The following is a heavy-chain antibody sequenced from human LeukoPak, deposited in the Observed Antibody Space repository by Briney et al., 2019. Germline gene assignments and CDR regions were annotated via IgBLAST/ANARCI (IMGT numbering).Heavy chain of an antibody. CDR1: GFTFSSYA. D-gene: IGHD2-15*01. J-gene: IGHJ4*02. CDR2: ISGSGGST. V-gene: IGHV3-23*01. Sequence: GGSLRLSCAASGFTFSSYAMSWVRQAPGKGLEWVSAISGSGGSTYYADSVKGRFTISRDNSKNTLYLQMNSLRAEDAAVYYCAKMLNGGHAHAAFVYWGQGTLVTVSS. CDR3: AKMLNGGHAHAAFVY.